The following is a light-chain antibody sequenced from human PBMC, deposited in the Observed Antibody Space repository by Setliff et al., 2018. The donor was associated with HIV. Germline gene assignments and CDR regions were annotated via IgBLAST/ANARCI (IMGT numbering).Light chain of an antibody. V-gene: IGLV2-8*01. Sequence: QSALTQPPSASGSPGLSVTISCTGTSSDVGDYNYVSWYQQHPGKAPKLMIYEITKRPSGVPDRFSGSKSGNTASLTVSGLQAEDEADYYCSSYASSNSYVFGTGTKVTVL. CDR1: SSDVGDYNY. CDR2: EIT. J-gene: IGLJ1*01. CDR3: SSYASSNSYV.